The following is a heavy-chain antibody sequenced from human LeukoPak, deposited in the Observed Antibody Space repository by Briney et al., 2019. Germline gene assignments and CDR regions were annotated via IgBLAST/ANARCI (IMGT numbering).Heavy chain of an antibody. V-gene: IGHV4-34*01. Sequence: GSLRLSCAASGFTFSSYWMSWVRQPPGKGLEWIGEINYSGSTNYNPSLKSRVTISVDTSKNQFSLKLSSVTAADTAVYYCARQPFLDVGWFDPWGQGTLVTVSS. D-gene: IGHD5-24*01. CDR2: INYSGST. CDR3: ARQPFLDVGWFDP. CDR1: GFTFSSYW. J-gene: IGHJ5*02.